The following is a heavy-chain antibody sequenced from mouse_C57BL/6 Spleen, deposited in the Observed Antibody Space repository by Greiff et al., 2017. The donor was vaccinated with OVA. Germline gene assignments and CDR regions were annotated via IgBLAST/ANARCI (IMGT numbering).Heavy chain of an antibody. CDR3: ARSGGYYYFDF. V-gene: IGHV1-81*01. CDR1: GYTFTSYG. J-gene: IGHJ2*01. Sequence: QVQLQQSGAELARPGASVKLSCKASGYTFTSYGISWVKQRTGQGLEWIGEIYPRSGNTYYNEKFKGKATMTADKSSSTAYMELRSLTSEDSAVYFCARSGGYYYFDFWGQGTTLTVSS. CDR2: IYPRSGNT. D-gene: IGHD2-3*01.